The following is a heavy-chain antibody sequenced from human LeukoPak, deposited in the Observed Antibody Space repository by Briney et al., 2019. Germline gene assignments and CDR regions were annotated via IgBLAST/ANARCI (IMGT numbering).Heavy chain of an antibody. CDR3: ARSEGAQTFPFDS. Sequence: SETLSLTCAVYGGSLSGYYWSWIRQPPGKGLQWIGEINPSGSTSYNPSLRNRVTISVDTSKNQFSLKLSSVTAAGTAVYYSARSEGAQTFPFDSGAQGTRVTVST. D-gene: IGHD2/OR15-2a*01. CDR2: INPSGST. V-gene: IGHV4-34*01. J-gene: IGHJ4*02. CDR1: GGSLSGYY.